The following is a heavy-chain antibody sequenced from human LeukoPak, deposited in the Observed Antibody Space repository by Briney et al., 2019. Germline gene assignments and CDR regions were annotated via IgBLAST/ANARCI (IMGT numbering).Heavy chain of an antibody. CDR3: AREAIAAGKNFDY. CDR2: IHPDGEIT. Sequence: GASVKVSCKTSGYAITSHFMHWVRQAPGQGLEWVGTIHPDGEITTYGQKFQGRVTMTCDTSTSTVYMDLSSLRSEDTAVYYCAREAIAAGKNFDYWGQGTQVTVSS. V-gene: IGHV1-46*01. J-gene: IGHJ4*02. D-gene: IGHD6-25*01. CDR1: GYAITSHF.